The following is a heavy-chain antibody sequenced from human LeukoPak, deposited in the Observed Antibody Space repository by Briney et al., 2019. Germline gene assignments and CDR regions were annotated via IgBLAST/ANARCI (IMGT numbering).Heavy chain of an antibody. D-gene: IGHD2-15*01. CDR1: GFTFSSYG. V-gene: IGHV3-30*02. Sequence: GGSLRLSCAASGFTFSSYGMHWVRQAPGKGLEWVAFIRYAGSNKYYADSVKGRFTISRDNSKNTLYLQMNSLRAEDTAVYYCANSVVGASSFDYWGQGTLVTVSS. CDR3: ANSVVGASSFDY. J-gene: IGHJ4*02. CDR2: IRYAGSNK.